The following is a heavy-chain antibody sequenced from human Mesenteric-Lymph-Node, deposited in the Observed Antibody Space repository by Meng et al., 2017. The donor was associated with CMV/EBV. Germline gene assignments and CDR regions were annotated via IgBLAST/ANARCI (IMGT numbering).Heavy chain of an antibody. CDR2: ISAYSGNT. CDR1: GYTFTSYG. D-gene: IGHD3-10*01. V-gene: IGHV1-18*01. CDR3: ARGLNYYGSGSYSY. J-gene: IGHJ4*02. Sequence: KASGYTFTSYGISWVRQAPGQGLEWMGWISAYSGNTNYAQKLQGRVTMTTDTSTSTAYMELRSLRSDDTAVYYCARGLNYYGSGSYSYWGQGTLVTVSS.